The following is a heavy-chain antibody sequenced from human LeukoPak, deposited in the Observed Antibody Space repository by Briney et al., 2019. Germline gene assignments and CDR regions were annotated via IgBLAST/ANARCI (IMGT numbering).Heavy chain of an antibody. D-gene: IGHD1-26*01. V-gene: IGHV1-18*04. Sequence: ASVRVSCKASGYTFTGYYMHWVRQAPGQGLEWVGWISAFNGNTNFAQKFQGRVTMTTDSPTTTAYMELRSLRSDDTAVYYCAREGRYSGSYMGSGMDVWGTGATVTISS. J-gene: IGHJ6*03. CDR2: ISAFNGNT. CDR1: GYTFTGYY. CDR3: AREGRYSGSYMGSGMDV.